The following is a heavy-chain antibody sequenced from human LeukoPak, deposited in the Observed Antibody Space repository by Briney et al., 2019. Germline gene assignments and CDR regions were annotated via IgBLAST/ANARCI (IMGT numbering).Heavy chain of an antibody. Sequence: PGGSLRLSCAASGFTFSSYSMNWVRQAPGKGLEWVSSISSSSSYIYYADSVKGRFTISRDNAKNSLYLQMSSLRAEVTAVYYCARVYSYDSSAYSGYWGQGTLVTVSS. CDR2: ISSSSSYI. J-gene: IGHJ4*02. CDR1: GFTFSSYS. V-gene: IGHV3-21*01. D-gene: IGHD3-22*01. CDR3: ARVYSYDSSAYSGY.